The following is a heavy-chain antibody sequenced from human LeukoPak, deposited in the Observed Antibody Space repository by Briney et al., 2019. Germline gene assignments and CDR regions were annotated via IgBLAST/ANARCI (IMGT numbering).Heavy chain of an antibody. D-gene: IGHD5-24*01. V-gene: IGHV3-7*04. CDR2: IKQDGSKK. Sequence: GGSLRLSCVASGFPYSSYWMTWVRQAPGKGLEWVANIKQDGSKKSYVDSVKGRFTISRDNAKNSLYLQMNSLRAEDTAIYYCTRVGYIDEGIDYWGQGTLVTVSS. CDR3: TRVGYIDEGIDY. J-gene: IGHJ4*02. CDR1: GFPYSSYW.